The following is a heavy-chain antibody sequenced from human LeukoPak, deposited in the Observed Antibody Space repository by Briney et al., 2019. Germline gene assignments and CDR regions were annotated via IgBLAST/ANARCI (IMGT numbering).Heavy chain of an antibody. CDR2: IYYSGST. J-gene: IGHJ3*02. CDR1: SGSISRYY. V-gene: IGHV4-59*01. CDR3: ARPVAGSIDAFDT. D-gene: IGHD6-19*01. Sequence: PSETLSLTCTVSSGSISRYYWTWIRQPPGKGLEWIGYIYYSGSTNYNPSLKSRVTISIDTSKNQFSLKLSSVTAADTAVYYCARPVAGSIDAFDTWGQGTMVTVSS.